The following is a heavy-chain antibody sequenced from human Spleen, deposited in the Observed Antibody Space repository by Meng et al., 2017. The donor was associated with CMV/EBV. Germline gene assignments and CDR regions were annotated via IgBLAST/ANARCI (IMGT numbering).Heavy chain of an antibody. V-gene: IGHV4-39*07. CDR2: IYYSGST. Sequence: SQTLSLTCTVSGGSISSSSYYWGWIRQPPGKGLEWIGSIYYSGSTYYNPSLKSRVTIDTSKNQFSLKLSSVTAADTAVYYCARDKWSRRSLDYYYYGMDVWGQGTTVTVSS. D-gene: IGHD1-26*01. J-gene: IGHJ6*02. CDR3: ARDKWSRRSLDYYYYGMDV. CDR1: GGSISSSSYY.